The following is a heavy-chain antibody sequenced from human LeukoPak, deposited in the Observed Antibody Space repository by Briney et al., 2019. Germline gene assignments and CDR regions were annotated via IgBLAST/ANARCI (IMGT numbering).Heavy chain of an antibody. CDR3: STLAYCSGGRCYGFDY. V-gene: IGHV3-15*04. J-gene: IGHJ4*02. D-gene: IGHD2-15*01. CDR1: GLTFSNAW. Sequence: GGSLRLSCVVSGLTFSNAWMTWFRQAPGKGLEWVGRIESKTDGGTTDYAAPVKGRFTISRDDSKNTQYLQMNSLKTEDTAVYYCSTLAYCSGGRCYGFDYWGQGALVTVSS. CDR2: IESKTDGGTT.